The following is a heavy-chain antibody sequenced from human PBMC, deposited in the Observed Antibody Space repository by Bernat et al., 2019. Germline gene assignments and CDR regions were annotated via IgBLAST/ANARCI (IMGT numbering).Heavy chain of an antibody. Sequence: EVQLVQSGAEVKKPGESLKISCKGSGYSFTSYWIGLVRQMPGKGLEWMGISYPGDSDTRYSPSFPGPVTISADNSISTAYLQWSSLKASATAMYYCARQRGTAAAGIEDYWGQGTLVTVSS. J-gene: IGHJ4*02. CDR1: GYSFTSYW. CDR3: ARQRGTAAAGIEDY. CDR2: SYPGDSDT. V-gene: IGHV5-51*01. D-gene: IGHD6-13*01.